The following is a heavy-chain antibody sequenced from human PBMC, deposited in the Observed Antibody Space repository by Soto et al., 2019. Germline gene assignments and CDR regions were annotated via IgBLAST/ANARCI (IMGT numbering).Heavy chain of an antibody. CDR2: VIPILGIA. CDR1: GGTFSSYT. J-gene: IGHJ3*02. V-gene: IGHV1-69*04. CDR3: ARDKGVVAANDAFDI. Sequence: SVKVSCKASGGTFSSYTISWVRQAPGQGLEWMGRVIPILGIANYAQKFQGRVTITADKSTSTAYMELSSLRSEDTAVYYCARDKGVVAANDAFDIWGQGTMVTVSS. D-gene: IGHD2-15*01.